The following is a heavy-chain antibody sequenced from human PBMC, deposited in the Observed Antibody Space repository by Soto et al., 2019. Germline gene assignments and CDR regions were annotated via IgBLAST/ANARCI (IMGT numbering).Heavy chain of an antibody. Sequence: QVQLVESGGGVVQPGRSLRLSCAASGFTFSNYGIHWVRRAPGKGLEWVAVIWYDGSNQYYADSVNGRFTISRDNSKNTLYLQMNSLRAEDTAVYYCARDDYCGGDCYSGEGAFDIWGQGTMVIVSS. CDR3: ARDDYCGGDCYSGEGAFDI. CDR2: IWYDGSNQ. CDR1: GFTFSNYG. D-gene: IGHD2-21*02. V-gene: IGHV3-33*01. J-gene: IGHJ3*02.